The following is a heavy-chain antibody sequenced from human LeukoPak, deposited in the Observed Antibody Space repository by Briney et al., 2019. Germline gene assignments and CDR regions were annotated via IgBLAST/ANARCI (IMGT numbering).Heavy chain of an antibody. Sequence: SVKVSCKASGYTFTSYYMHWVRQAPGQGLEWMGRIIPILGIANYAQKFQGRVTITADKSTSTAYMELSSLRSEDTAVYYCARGYCSSTSCYPPYYYYGMDVWGQGTTVTVSS. J-gene: IGHJ6*02. CDR2: IIPILGIA. D-gene: IGHD2-2*01. CDR3: ARGYCSSTSCYPPYYYYGMDV. V-gene: IGHV1-69*02. CDR1: GYTFTSYY.